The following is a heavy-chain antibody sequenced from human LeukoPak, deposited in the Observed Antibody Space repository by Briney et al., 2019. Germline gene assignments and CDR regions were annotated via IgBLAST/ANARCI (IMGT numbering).Heavy chain of an antibody. CDR2: IYSGGST. V-gene: IGHV3-53*01. CDR3: ARATVEMATITLDY. Sequence: GGSLRLSCAASGFTVSSNYMSWVRQAPGKGLEWVSVIYSGGSTYYADSVKGRFTISRDNSKNTLYLQMNSLRAEDTAVYYCARATVEMATITLDYWGQGTLVTVSS. CDR1: GFTVSSNY. D-gene: IGHD5-24*01. J-gene: IGHJ4*02.